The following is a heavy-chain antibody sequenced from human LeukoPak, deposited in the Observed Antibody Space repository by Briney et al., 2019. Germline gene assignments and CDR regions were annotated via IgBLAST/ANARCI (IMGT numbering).Heavy chain of an antibody. CDR1: GFTFSSYA. Sequence: PGGSLRLSCAASGFTFSSYAMSWVRQAPGKGLEWVSAISGSGGSTYYADSVKGRFTISRDNSKNTLYLQMNSLRAEDTAVYYCAKDSGIAAAGTLHITASYYYYYYMDVWGKGTTVTVSS. J-gene: IGHJ6*03. CDR3: AKDSGIAAAGTLHITASYYYYYYMDV. V-gene: IGHV3-23*01. D-gene: IGHD6-13*01. CDR2: ISGSGGST.